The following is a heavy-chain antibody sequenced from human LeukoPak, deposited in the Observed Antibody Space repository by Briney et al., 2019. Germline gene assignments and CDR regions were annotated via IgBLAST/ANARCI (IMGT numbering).Heavy chain of an antibody. CDR2: INLDSGGT. D-gene: IGHD1-26*01. J-gene: IGHJ4*02. CDR1: GYTFTAYF. CDR3: ARDLAFTANWEFDY. Sequence: GASVKVSCKASGYTFTAYFIHWVRQAPGQGLEWMGRINLDSGGTYYTQKFQGRITMTRDTSISTAYVELNGLTSDNTAVYYCARDLAFTANWEFDYWGQGTLVTVSS. V-gene: IGHV1-2*06.